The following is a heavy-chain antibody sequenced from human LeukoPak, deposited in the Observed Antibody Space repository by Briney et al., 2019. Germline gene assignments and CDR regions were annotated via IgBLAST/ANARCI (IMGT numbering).Heavy chain of an antibody. Sequence: GGSLRLSCAASGFTFSSYGMHWVRQAPGKGLEWVAYIRSDGSKEYHADSVKGRFTISRDTSKNTLSLQMNSLRAEDTAVYYCATGFARAGYSGYDYWGQGTLVTVSS. V-gene: IGHV3-30*02. D-gene: IGHD6-13*01. J-gene: IGHJ4*02. CDR1: GFTFSSYG. CDR2: IRSDGSKE. CDR3: ATGFARAGYSGYDY.